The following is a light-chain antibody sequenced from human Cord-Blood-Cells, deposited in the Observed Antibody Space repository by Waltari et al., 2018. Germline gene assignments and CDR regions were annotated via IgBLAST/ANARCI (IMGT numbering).Light chain of an antibody. CDR1: SSHTGRHN. CDR2: SNN. J-gene: IGLJ2*01. CDR3: AAWDDSLSGVV. Sequence: SVLTQPPSASGTPGPRGTISCSGRSSHTGRHNVHCYQQLPGTAPTLPIYSNNQRPSGVPDRLSGSKSGPSASLAISGLRSEDEADYYCAAWDDSLSGVVFGGGTKLTVL. V-gene: IGLV1-47*02.